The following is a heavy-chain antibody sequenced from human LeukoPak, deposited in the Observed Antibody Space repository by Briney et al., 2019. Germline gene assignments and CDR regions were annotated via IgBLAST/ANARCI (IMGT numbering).Heavy chain of an antibody. D-gene: IGHD2-15*01. CDR2: ISSSSSYI. CDR1: GFTFSSYS. J-gene: IGHJ4*02. Sequence: GGSLRLSCAASGFTFSSYSMNWVRQAPGKGLEWVSSISSSSSYIYYADSVKGRFTISRDNAKNSLYLQMNSLRAEDTAVYYCARDSQPATSPYYFDYWGQGPLVTVSS. V-gene: IGHV3-21*01. CDR3: ARDSQPATSPYYFDY.